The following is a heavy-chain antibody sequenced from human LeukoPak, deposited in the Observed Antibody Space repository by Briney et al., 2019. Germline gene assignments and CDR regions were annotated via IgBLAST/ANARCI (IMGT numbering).Heavy chain of an antibody. D-gene: IGHD4-11*01. J-gene: IGHJ6*02. V-gene: IGHV1-69*13. CDR3: ARAHDYSNYRYYYYGMDV. CDR2: IIPIFGTA. CDR1: GGTFSSYA. Sequence: SVKVSCKASGGTFSSYAISWVRQAPGQGLEWMGGIIPIFGTANYAQKFQGRVTITADESTSTAYMELSSLRSEDTAVYYCARAHDYSNYRYYYYGMDVWGQGTTVTVSS.